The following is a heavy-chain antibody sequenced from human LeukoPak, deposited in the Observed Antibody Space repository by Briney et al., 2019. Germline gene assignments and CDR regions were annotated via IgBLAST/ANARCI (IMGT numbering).Heavy chain of an antibody. D-gene: IGHD5-24*01. CDR3: ARDLVEMATPWIDY. CDR2: INPNSGGT. Sequence: GASVKVSCKASGYTFTGYYMHWVRQAPGQGLEWMGWINPNSGGTNYAQKFQGWVTMTRDTSISTAYMELSRLRSDDTAVYYCARDLVEMATPWIDYWGQGTLVTVSS. V-gene: IGHV1-2*04. J-gene: IGHJ4*02. CDR1: GYTFTGYY.